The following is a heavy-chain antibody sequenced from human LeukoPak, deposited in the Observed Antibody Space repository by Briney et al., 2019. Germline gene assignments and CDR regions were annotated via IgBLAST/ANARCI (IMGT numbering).Heavy chain of an antibody. J-gene: IGHJ6*02. V-gene: IGHV3-30*04. D-gene: IGHD6-13*01. CDR1: GFTISNYP. CDR3: ARVSSSHKRYYYYYALDV. Sequence: PGGSLRLSCAASGFTISNYPMHWVRQAPGKGLEWVAVISYDGSDKYYADSVKGRFTISRDNSKNTLYLQISSLRAEDTAVFYCARVSSSHKRYYYYYALDVWGQGTTVAVSS. CDR2: ISYDGSDK.